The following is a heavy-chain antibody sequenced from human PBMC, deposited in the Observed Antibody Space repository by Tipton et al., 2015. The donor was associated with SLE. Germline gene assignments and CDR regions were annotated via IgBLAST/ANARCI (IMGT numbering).Heavy chain of an antibody. Sequence: TLSLTCAVYGGSFSGYYWSWIRQPPGKGLEWIGEINHSGVTNYNVSLMSRVTISVDASKKHFSLKLTSVTAADTAVYYCARGLWDLRGFFDQWGQGTLVTVSS. CDR3: ARGLWDLRGFFDQ. D-gene: IGHD1-26*01. CDR2: INHSGVT. V-gene: IGHV4-34*01. CDR1: GGSFSGYY. J-gene: IGHJ4*02.